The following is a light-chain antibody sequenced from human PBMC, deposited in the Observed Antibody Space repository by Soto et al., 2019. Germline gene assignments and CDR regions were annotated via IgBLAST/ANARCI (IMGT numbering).Light chain of an antibody. V-gene: IGKV3-20*01. CDR1: QSVSSTY. CDR3: QLYGISPH. J-gene: IGKJ5*01. Sequence: EIVLTQSPGTLSLSPGDRATLSCRASQSVSSTYLAWYQQKPGQAPRLLIYGASSRATGIPDRFSGSGSGTDFTLTISRLEPEDFAVYYCQLYGISPHFGQGTRLEIK. CDR2: GAS.